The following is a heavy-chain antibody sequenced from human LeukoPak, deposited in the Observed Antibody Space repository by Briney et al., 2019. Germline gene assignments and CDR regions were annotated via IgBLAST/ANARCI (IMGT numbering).Heavy chain of an antibody. Sequence: SETLSLTCTVSGGSISSYYWTWIRQPAGKGLEWIGHIYTSGSTYYNPSLKSRVTMSVDTSKDQFSLKLSSVTAADTAMYDCARDAGLTYFDYWGQGTLVTVSS. J-gene: IGHJ4*02. CDR3: ARDAGLTYFDY. V-gene: IGHV4-4*07. CDR2: IYTSGST. CDR1: GGSISSYY. D-gene: IGHD3-22*01.